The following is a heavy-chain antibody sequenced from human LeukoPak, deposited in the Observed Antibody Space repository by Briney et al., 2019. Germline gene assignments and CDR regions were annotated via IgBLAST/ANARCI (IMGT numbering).Heavy chain of an antibody. CDR2: IKSKTDGGTT. V-gene: IGHV3-15*01. J-gene: IGHJ6*03. D-gene: IGHD1-26*01. Sequence: GGSLRLSCAASGFTFSNAWMSWVRQAPGKGLEGVGRIKSKTDGGTTDYAAPVKGRFTISRDNAKNSLYLQMNSLRAEDTAVYYCARDPVGSYYMDVWGKGTTVTVSS. CDR3: ARDPVGSYYMDV. CDR1: GFTFSNAW.